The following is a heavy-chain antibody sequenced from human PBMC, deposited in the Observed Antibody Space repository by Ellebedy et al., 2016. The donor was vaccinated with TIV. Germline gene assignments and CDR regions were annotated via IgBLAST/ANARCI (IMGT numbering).Heavy chain of an antibody. J-gene: IGHJ4*02. CDR1: GFTFSDEH. CDR3: TKTFYFD. CDR2: SKNKGNNYAT. Sequence: GGSLRLXXATSGFTFSDEHMDWVRQAPGKGLEWVGRSKNKGNNYATQYAASVKGRFTTSRDDSTNSLYLQMNSLRTEDTAIYYCTKTFYFDWGQGTLVIVSS. V-gene: IGHV3-72*01. D-gene: IGHD2/OR15-2a*01.